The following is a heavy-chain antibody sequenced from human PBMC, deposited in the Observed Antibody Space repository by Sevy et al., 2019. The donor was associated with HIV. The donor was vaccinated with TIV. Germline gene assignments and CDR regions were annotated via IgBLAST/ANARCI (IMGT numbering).Heavy chain of an antibody. J-gene: IGHJ4*02. V-gene: IGHV5-51*01. Sequence: GESLKISCKASGYRFTSYWIGWVRQMPGKGLQWMGIIYPDDSDTRYSPSFQGQVIISADKSINTAYLQWSSLKVSDTAMYFCARRSYDTNGYPQYFFDSWGQGTLVTVSS. CDR2: IYPDDSDT. CDR1: GYRFTSYW. CDR3: ARRSYDTNGYPQYFFDS. D-gene: IGHD3-22*01.